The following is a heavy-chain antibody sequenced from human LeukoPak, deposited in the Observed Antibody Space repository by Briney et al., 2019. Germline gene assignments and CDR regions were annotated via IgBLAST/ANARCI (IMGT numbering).Heavy chain of an antibody. CDR3: ASQSSSLYYYGMDV. CDR1: GFTFRNFA. CDR2: IYSGGST. Sequence: GGSLRLSCAASGFTFRNFAMSWVRQAPGKGLEWVSVIYSGGSTYYADSVKGRFTISRGNSKNTLYLQMNSLRAEDTAAYYCASQSSSLYYYGMDVWGQGTTVTVSS. V-gene: IGHV3-66*04. J-gene: IGHJ6*02. D-gene: IGHD6-6*01.